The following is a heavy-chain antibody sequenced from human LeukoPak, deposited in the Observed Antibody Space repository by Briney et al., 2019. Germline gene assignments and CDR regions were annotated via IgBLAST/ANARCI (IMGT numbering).Heavy chain of an antibody. CDR3: ARDRGTGYSSSWYRAYYYYYGMDV. Sequence: ASVKVSCKASGYTFTGYYMHWVRQAPGQGLEWMGWINPNSSGTNYAQKFQGRVTMTRDTSISTAYMELSRLRSDDTAVYYCARDRGTGYSSSWYRAYYYYYGMDVWGQGTTVTVSS. CDR1: GYTFTGYY. V-gene: IGHV1-2*02. CDR2: INPNSSGT. D-gene: IGHD6-13*01. J-gene: IGHJ6*02.